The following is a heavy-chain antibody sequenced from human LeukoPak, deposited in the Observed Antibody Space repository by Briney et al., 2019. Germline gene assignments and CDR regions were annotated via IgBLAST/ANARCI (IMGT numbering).Heavy chain of an antibody. J-gene: IGHJ5*02. Sequence: PGGSLRLSCAASGFTFSDYYMSWIRQAPGKGLEWVSYIRSSGSTIYYADSVKGRFTISRDNAKNSLYLQMNSLRAEDTAVYYCARDRRWLRREYNWFDPWGQGTLVTVSS. CDR1: GFTFSDYY. CDR2: IRSSGSTI. CDR3: ARDRRWLRREYNWFDP. V-gene: IGHV3-11*04. D-gene: IGHD5-12*01.